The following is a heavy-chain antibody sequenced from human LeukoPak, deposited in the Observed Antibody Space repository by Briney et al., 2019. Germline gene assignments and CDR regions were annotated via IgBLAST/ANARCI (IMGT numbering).Heavy chain of an antibody. Sequence: ASAKVSSKAPGYTFTTFSVRSVRQAPGQGLERMGRTSAYNGDTNYAQKFQGRVTMTTDTSTYTAYMERRSRRSDDTAVYYCARSGDGNWFDPWGQGTLVIVSS. CDR2: TSAYNGDT. CDR1: GYTFTTFS. J-gene: IGHJ5*02. CDR3: ARSGDGNWFDP. D-gene: IGHD2-21*02. V-gene: IGHV1-18*01.